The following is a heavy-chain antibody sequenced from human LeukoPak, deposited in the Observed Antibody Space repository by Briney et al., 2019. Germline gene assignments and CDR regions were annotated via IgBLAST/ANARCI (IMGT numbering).Heavy chain of an antibody. D-gene: IGHD2-2*01. Sequence: SVKVSCKASGCTFSSYAISWVRQAPGQGLEWMGGIIPIFGTASYAQKFQGRVTMTADESTSTAYMELSSLRSEDTAVYYCARGARCSRTSSYDYSYGMDVWGKGTTVTVSS. J-gene: IGHJ6*04. CDR2: IIPIFGTA. CDR1: GCTFSSYA. V-gene: IGHV1-69*01. CDR3: ARGARCSRTSSYDYSYGMDV.